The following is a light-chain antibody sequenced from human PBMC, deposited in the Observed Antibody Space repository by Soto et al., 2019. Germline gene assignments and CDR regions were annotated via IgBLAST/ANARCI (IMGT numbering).Light chain of an antibody. CDR3: QRSHSTPPT. J-gene: IGKJ1*01. V-gene: IGKV1-39*01. Sequence: DIQMTQSPSSLSASVGDRVTITCRASQSIRNFLNWYQQRQGQVPKLLIYAASTLHTAVPSRLSGSGSGTVFTLTMTSLQPEAFTTYYCQRSHSTPPTFGQGTRV. CDR1: QSIRNF. CDR2: AAS.